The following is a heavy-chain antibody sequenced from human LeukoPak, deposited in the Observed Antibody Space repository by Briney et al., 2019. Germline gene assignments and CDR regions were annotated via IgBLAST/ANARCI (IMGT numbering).Heavy chain of an antibody. CDR1: GDSVSSNTAA. D-gene: IGHD3-22*01. Sequence: SQTLSLTCAIYGDSVSSNTAAWNWIRLSPSRGLEWLGRTYYRSKWGNDYAVSVQSRIKINPDTSKNQFSLQLNSVIPDDTAVYYCARDNYDITGHYHFDYWGQGTLVTVSS. CDR3: ARDNYDITGHYHFDY. CDR2: TYYRSKWGN. V-gene: IGHV6-1*01. J-gene: IGHJ4*02.